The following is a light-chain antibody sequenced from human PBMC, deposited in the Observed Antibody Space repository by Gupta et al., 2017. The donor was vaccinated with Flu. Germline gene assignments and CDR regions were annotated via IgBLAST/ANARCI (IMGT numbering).Light chain of an antibody. CDR1: SGDVGSYNL. CDR2: EVS. J-gene: IGLJ3*02. V-gene: IGLV2-23*02. Sequence: STTISCTATSGDVGSYNLVSWYQQPPANPPILMFYEVSRRPAGVSSRFAASYAGTTASLTISVLEAEDDAYYYCSSYASSSTWVFGGGTKLTVL. CDR3: SSYASSSTWV.